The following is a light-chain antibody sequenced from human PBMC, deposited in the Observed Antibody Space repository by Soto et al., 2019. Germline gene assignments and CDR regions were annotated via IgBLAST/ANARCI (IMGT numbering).Light chain of an antibody. CDR2: GAS. V-gene: IGKV3-20*01. Sequence: EIVLTQSPGTLSLSPGERATLSCRASQSVSSSYLAWYQQQPGQAPRLLIYGASSRATGIPDRFSGSGSGTDFTLTISRLEPEDFAVYYCQQDGSSPQTFGQGTKVEIE. J-gene: IGKJ1*01. CDR3: QQDGSSPQT. CDR1: QSVSSSY.